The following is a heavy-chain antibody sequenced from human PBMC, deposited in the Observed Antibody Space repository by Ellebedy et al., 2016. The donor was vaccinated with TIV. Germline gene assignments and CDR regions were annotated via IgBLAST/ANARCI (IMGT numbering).Heavy chain of an antibody. V-gene: IGHV4-61*08. CDR1: GDSISNGGYY. CDR2: SGGRS. CDR3: ARLPPGDIFGYFDY. J-gene: IGHJ4*02. Sequence: MPSETLSLTCTVSGDSISNGGYYWTWFRQPPGKGLEWIGYSGGRSNFNPSLRSRVTISIDTSKNQFSLDLHSVTAADTAVYYCARLPPGDIFGYFDYWGQGILVTVSS. D-gene: IGHD3-3*02.